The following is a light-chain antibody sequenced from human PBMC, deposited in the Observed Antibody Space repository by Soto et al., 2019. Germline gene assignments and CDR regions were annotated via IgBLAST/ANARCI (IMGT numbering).Light chain of an antibody. J-gene: IGKJ4*01. V-gene: IGKV1-9*01. CDR3: QQVNSYHLT. Sequence: DIHLTQSPSLLSASVGDRVTITCRASQGISPYVAWYQQKPGKAPKLLIYAATVLQGWVPSRFRGTGAATEFSLKISSLIPEDFATYSCQQVNSYHLTFGGGTRVELK. CDR2: AAT. CDR1: QGISPY.